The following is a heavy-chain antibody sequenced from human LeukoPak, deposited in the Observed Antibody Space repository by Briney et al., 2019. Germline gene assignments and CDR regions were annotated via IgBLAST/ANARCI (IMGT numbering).Heavy chain of an antibody. V-gene: IGHV4-34*01. D-gene: IGHD5-12*01. J-gene: IGHJ4*02. CDR3: ARRGYSGYGTFDY. CDR2: INHSGST. Sequence: SETLSVTCGVNGGSFSGYYWSWIRQPPGKGLYWIGEINHSGSTNYNPSLKSRVTISVDTSKNQFSLKLSSVTAADTAVYYCARRGYSGYGTFDYWGQGTLVTVSS. CDR1: GGSFSGYY.